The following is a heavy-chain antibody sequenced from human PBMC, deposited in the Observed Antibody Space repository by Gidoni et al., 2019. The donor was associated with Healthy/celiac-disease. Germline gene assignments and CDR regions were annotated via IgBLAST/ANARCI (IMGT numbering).Heavy chain of an antibody. J-gene: IGHJ4*02. CDR1: GFTFSNAW. V-gene: IGHV3-15*01. CDR2: IKSKTDGGTT. Sequence: EVQLVESGGGLVKPGGSLRLSCAASGFTFSNAWMSWVRQAPGKGLEWVGRIKSKTDGGTTDYAAPVKGRFTISRDDSKNTLYLQMNSLKTEDTAVYYCTTPDYYGSGSYIDYWGQGTLVTVSS. CDR3: TTPDYYGSGSYIDY. D-gene: IGHD3-10*01.